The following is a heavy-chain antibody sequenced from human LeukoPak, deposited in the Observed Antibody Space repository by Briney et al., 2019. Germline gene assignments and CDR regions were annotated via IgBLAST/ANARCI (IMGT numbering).Heavy chain of an antibody. CDR3: ARSKKVGDDSFEY. Sequence: PGGSLRLSCTGSGFTFSNYEMNWVRQAPGKGPEWIAYISSSGTGIYYADSVKGRFTISRDNANLYLQMSSLRAEDTSLYYCARSKKVGDDSFEYWGQGTLVTVSS. V-gene: IGHV3-48*03. CDR1: GFTFSNYE. D-gene: IGHD3-10*01. J-gene: IGHJ4*02. CDR2: ISSSGTGI.